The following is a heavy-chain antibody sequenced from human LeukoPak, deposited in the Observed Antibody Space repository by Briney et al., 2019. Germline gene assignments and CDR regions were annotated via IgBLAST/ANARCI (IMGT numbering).Heavy chain of an antibody. CDR1: GYSISSGYY. CDR3: ARNRYYSDGGGYVHDY. Sequence: PSETLSLTCAVSGYSISSGYYWGWIRQPPGKGLEWIGSIYHSGSTYYNPSLKSRVTISVDTSKNQFSLKLSSVTAADTAVYYGARNRYYSDGGGYVHDYWGQGTLVTVSS. CDR2: IYHSGST. V-gene: IGHV4-38-2*01. D-gene: IGHD3-22*01. J-gene: IGHJ4*02.